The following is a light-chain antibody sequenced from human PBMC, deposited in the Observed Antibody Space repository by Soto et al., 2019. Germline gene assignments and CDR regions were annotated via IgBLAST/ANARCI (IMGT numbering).Light chain of an antibody. V-gene: IGKV1-5*03. Sequence: DNQLTQSPSPLSASVGERVTITWPARQSISIWLGRYPQEPGRAPNLLIYGTSSLESGVPSRFSGSGSGTEFTLTISSLQPDDFATYYCQHYNDYSWTFGQGTKVEIK. J-gene: IGKJ1*01. CDR2: GTS. CDR3: QHYNDYSWT. CDR1: QSISIW.